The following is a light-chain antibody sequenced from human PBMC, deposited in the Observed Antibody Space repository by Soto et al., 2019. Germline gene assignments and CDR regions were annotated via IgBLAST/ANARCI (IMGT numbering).Light chain of an antibody. CDR1: SSDVGGNNY. Sequence: QSALTQPPSASGSPGQSVTISCTGTSSDVGGNNYVSWYQQHPGKAPKLMIYEASKRPSGVPDRFSGSKSGNTASLTVSGLQAEDEADYYCCSYAGSNNVVLGGGTKLTVL. J-gene: IGLJ2*01. CDR3: CSYAGSNNVV. V-gene: IGLV2-8*01. CDR2: EAS.